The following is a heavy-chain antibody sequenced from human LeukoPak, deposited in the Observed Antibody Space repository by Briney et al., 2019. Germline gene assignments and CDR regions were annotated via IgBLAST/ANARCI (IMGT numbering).Heavy chain of an antibody. CDR3: ASHDARLLSGWGSRRLYYFDY. J-gene: IGHJ4*02. V-gene: IGHV4-34*01. CDR2: IYYSGSS. Sequence: SETLSLTCAVYGGSFSGYYGSWIRQPPGKGLEWLGCIYYSGSSYYNPSLKSRVTISVDTSKNQFSLKLSSVTAADTAVYYCASHDARLLSGWGSRRLYYFDYWGQGTLVTVSS. D-gene: IGHD3-22*01. CDR1: GGSFSGYY.